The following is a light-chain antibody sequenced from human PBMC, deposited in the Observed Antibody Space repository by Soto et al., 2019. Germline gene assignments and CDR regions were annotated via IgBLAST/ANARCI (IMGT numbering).Light chain of an antibody. Sequence: EIVLTQSPATLSLAPGEAATLSCTATRSVSSYLAWYQQKPGQAPRLLIYDASSRPTDIPARFSGSGSGTDFTLTISSLEPEDFAVYYCQQRSNWPPITFGQGTRLEIK. CDR2: DAS. CDR3: QQRSNWPPIT. CDR1: RSVSSY. J-gene: IGKJ5*01. V-gene: IGKV3-11*01.